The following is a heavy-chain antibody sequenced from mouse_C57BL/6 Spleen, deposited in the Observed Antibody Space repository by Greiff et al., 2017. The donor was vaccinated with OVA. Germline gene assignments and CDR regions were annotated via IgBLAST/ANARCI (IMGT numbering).Heavy chain of an antibody. CDR1: GFNIKDYY. J-gene: IGHJ4*01. V-gene: IGHV14-2*01. Sequence: EVQLQQSGAELVKPGASVKLSCTASGFNIKDYYMHWVKQRTEQGLEWIGRIDPEDGDTKYAPKFQGKATITSDTSSNTAYLQLSSLTSEDTAVYYCARGYYGSSYEVDYWGQGTSVTVSS. CDR3: ARGYYGSSYEVDY. CDR2: IDPEDGDT. D-gene: IGHD1-1*01.